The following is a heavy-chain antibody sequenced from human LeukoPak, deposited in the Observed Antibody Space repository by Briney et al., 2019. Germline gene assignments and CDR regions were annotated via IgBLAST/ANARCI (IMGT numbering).Heavy chain of an antibody. CDR2: IYHSGST. CDR1: GYSISSGYY. Sequence: ETLSLTCNVSGYSISSGYYWGWIRQPPGKGPEWIGNIYHSGSTYYNPSLKSRVTISVDTSKNQFSLKLSSVTAADTAVYYCARGVYYGSGSYYYDYWGQGTLVTVSS. V-gene: IGHV4-38-2*02. CDR3: ARGVYYGSGSYYYDY. D-gene: IGHD3-10*01. J-gene: IGHJ4*02.